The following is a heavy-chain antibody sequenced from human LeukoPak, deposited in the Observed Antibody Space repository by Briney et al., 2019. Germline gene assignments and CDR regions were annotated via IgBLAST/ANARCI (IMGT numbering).Heavy chain of an antibody. CDR1: GASISRTNFH. CDR2: IYHTGST. Sequence: SETLSLTCTVSGASISRTNFHWGWIRQAPGKGLEWIGSIYHTGSTFYNPSLKSRLTISVDSSMNQFSLKMRFVTAADTAVYYCARDLYDSTTQHHPPHFDSWGQGTLVTVSS. V-gene: IGHV4-39*07. J-gene: IGHJ4*02. CDR3: ARDLYDSTTQHHPPHFDS. D-gene: IGHD2/OR15-2a*01.